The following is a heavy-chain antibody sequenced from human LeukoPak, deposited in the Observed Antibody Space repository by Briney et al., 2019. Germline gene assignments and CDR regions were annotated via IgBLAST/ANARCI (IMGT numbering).Heavy chain of an antibody. CDR1: GFTFSTYA. J-gene: IGHJ3*02. V-gene: IGHV3-23*01. D-gene: IGHD1-26*01. CDR3: AKDQLLYPLDAFDI. Sequence: GGSLRLSCAASGFTFSTYAMTWVRQAPGKGLEWVSAISGGGESTYYADSVRGRSTISRDNSKNTLYMQMNSLRAEDTAVYYCAKDQLLYPLDAFDIWGQGTMVTVSS. CDR2: ISGGGEST.